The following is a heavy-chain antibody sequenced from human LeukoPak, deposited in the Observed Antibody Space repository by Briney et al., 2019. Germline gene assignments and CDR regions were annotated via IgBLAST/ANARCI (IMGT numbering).Heavy chain of an antibody. J-gene: IGHJ4*02. CDR2: IIPIFGTA. D-gene: IGHD5-18*01. V-gene: IGHV1-18*01. CDR1: GYTFTSYG. CDR3: ARVGGYSYGYDY. Sequence: ASVKVSCKASGYTFTSYGISWVRQAPGQGLEWMGGIIPIFGTANYAQKFQGRVTMTTDTSTSTAYMELRSLRSDDTAVYYCARVGGYSYGYDYWGQGTLVTVSS.